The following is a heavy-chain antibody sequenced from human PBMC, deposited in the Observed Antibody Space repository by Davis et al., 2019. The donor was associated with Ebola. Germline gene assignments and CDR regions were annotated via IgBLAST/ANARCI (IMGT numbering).Heavy chain of an antibody. V-gene: IGHV3-74*01. CDR3: STDTFGREDF. CDR1: GFTFSSYW. D-gene: IGHD3-10*01. J-gene: IGHJ4*02. CDR2: TNPDGSTT. Sequence: GESLKISCAASGFTFSSYWMHWVRQAPGQGLVWVSRTNPDGSTTNYADSVKGRFTISRDNAKNTLYLQMNSLSAEDTAVYYCSTDTFGREDFWGQGTLVTVSS.